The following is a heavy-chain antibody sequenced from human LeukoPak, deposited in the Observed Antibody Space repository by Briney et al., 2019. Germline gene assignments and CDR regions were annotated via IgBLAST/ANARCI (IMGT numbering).Heavy chain of an antibody. J-gene: IGHJ4*02. CDR1: GGSISSYY. D-gene: IGHD1-26*01. Sequence: SETLSLTCTVSGGSISSYYWSWIRQPGGKALEWIGRIYTSGSTNYNPSLKSRVTISVDKSKNQFSLKLSSVTAANTAVYYCARDGSYPFDYWGQGTLVTVSS. CDR2: IYTSGST. CDR3: ARDGSYPFDY. V-gene: IGHV4-4*07.